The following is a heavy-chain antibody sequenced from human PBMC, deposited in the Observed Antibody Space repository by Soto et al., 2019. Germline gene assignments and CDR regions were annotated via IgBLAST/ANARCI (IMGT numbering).Heavy chain of an antibody. V-gene: IGHV3-73*01. J-gene: IGHJ5*02. CDR1: GFTFSGSA. CDR3: TRSPQYSSGPRWFDP. D-gene: IGHD6-19*01. Sequence: PGGSLRLSCAASGFTFSGSAMHWVRQASGKGLEWVGRIRSKANSYATAYAASVKGRFTISRDDSKNTAYLQMNSLKTEDTAVYYCTRSPQYSSGPRWFDPWGQGTLVTVSS. CDR2: IRSKANSYAT.